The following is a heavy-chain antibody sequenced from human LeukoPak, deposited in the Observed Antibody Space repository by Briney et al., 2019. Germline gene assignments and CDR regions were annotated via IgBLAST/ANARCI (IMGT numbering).Heavy chain of an antibody. CDR1: GFSFSSNW. CDR3: ASLLGSATRCIY. CDR2: MNQDGGSL. D-gene: IGHD3-10*01. Sequence: QSGGSLRLSGATSGFSFSSNWMSWVRQAPGKGLEWVASMNQDGGSLHYIDSVKGRFTISRDNAKNSLFLQMNSLRAEDTGVYYCASLLGSATRCIYWGQGILVTVSS. J-gene: IGHJ4*02. V-gene: IGHV3-7*01.